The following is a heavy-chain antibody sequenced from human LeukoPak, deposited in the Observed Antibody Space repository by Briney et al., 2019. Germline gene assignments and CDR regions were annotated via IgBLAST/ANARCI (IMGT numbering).Heavy chain of an antibody. CDR1: GFTFSSCP. J-gene: IGHJ4*02. CDR3: VRESPNGSSDC. D-gene: IGHD1-26*01. CDR2: ISGNGGST. V-gene: IGHV3-64*01. Sequence: GGSLRLSCAASGFTFSSCPTHWVCQAPGKGLEYVSAISGNGGSTYYANSVRGRFTISRDNSKNTLYLQMDSLRAEDMAMYYCVRESPNGSSDCWGQGTLVIVSS.